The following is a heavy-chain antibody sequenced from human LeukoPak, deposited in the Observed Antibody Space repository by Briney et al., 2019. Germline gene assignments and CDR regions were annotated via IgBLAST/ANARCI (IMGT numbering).Heavy chain of an antibody. CDR1: GYTFSSYG. V-gene: IGHV1-18*01. CDR3: ARDCSGSSCYWIH. Sequence: GASVKVACKASGYTFSSYGISWVRQAPGQGLEWLGYISAYNGNTNYAQKVQGRITMTTDTSTSTAYMEMRSLRSDDTAVYYCARDCSGSSCYWIHWGQGTLVTVSS. D-gene: IGHD2-15*01. J-gene: IGHJ4*02. CDR2: ISAYNGNT.